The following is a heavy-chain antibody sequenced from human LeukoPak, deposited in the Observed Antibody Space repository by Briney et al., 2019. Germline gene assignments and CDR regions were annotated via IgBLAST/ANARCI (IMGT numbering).Heavy chain of an antibody. V-gene: IGHV3-23*01. J-gene: IGHJ4*02. Sequence: PGGSLRLSCAASGLTFSTYGMTWVRQAPGKGLEWVSAISGSAVSTFYADSVKGRFTISRDNSKNTLYLQMNSLRAEDTAVYYCAKGYYYGSGSYLVPNDYWGQGTLVTVSS. CDR2: ISGSAVST. CDR1: GLTFSTYG. CDR3: AKGYYYGSGSYLVPNDY. D-gene: IGHD3-10*01.